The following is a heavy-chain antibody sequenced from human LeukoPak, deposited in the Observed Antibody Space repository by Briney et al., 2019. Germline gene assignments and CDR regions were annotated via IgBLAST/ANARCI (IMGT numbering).Heavy chain of an antibody. D-gene: IGHD3-22*01. Sequence: GGSLRLSCAASGFTFSNYWMHWVRQAPGKGLVWVSRINTDGSRITYADSVKGRFTISRDNTMNTVYLQMNSLRAEDTAVYYCARVLSGSWDWFDPWGQGTLVTVSS. CDR2: INTDGSRI. V-gene: IGHV3-74*01. J-gene: IGHJ5*02. CDR3: ARVLSGSWDWFDP. CDR1: GFTFSNYW.